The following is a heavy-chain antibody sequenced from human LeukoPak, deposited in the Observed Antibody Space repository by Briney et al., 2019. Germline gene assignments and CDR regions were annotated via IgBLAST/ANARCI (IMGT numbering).Heavy chain of an antibody. CDR3: ARLSSGRPHEYFQY. CDR2: IYPSGSI. D-gene: IGHD3-22*01. J-gene: IGHJ1*01. V-gene: IGHV4-59*01. CDR1: GXSMSGYY. Sequence: SETLSLTCGVSGXSMSGYYWSWVRQPPGKGLEWIAYIYPSGSINYNPSLKSRATISVDTSKNQFSLKLTSVTAADTALYYCARLSSGRPHEYFQYWGQGTLVTVSS.